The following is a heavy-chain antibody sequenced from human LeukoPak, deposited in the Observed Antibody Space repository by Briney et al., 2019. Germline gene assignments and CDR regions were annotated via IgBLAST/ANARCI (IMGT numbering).Heavy chain of an antibody. CDR3: ARAAPIVGATTRMDY. CDR1: GDSVSSNSAA. V-gene: IGHV6-1*01. D-gene: IGHD1-26*01. Sequence: SQTLSLTCAISGDSVSSNSAAWNWIRQSPSRGLEWLGRTYYRSKWYNNYAVSVKSRITINPDTSKNQFSLQLNSVTAADTAVYYCARAAPIVGATTRMDYWGQGTLVTVSS. J-gene: IGHJ4*02. CDR2: TYYRSKWYN.